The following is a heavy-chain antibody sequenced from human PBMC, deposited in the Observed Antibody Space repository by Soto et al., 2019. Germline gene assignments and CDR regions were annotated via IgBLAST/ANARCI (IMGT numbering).Heavy chain of an antibody. Sequence: QVQLVESGGGVVQPGRSLRLSCAASGFTFSSYGMHWVRQAPGKGLEWVAVIWYDGSNKYYADSVKGRFTISRDNSKNTLYLQMNILRAEDTAVYYCARGKGSSWYEVIYGMDVWGQGTTVTVSS. CDR3: ARGKGSSWYEVIYGMDV. J-gene: IGHJ6*02. D-gene: IGHD6-13*01. CDR2: IWYDGSNK. V-gene: IGHV3-33*01. CDR1: GFTFSSYG.